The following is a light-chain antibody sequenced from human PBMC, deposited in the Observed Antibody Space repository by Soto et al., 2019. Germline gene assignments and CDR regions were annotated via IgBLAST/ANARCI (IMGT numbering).Light chain of an antibody. CDR1: KVGFKS. CDR2: DND. CDR3: QVWDTSADDAGV. J-gene: IGLJ1*01. Sequence: LTQPPSVSVAPGQTASITCGGDKVGFKSVHWLPQKPGQAPVLVVYDNDDRPAGIPERFSGSKSGNTATLTISRVEAGDEADYYCQVWDTSADDAGVFGTGTKVTVL. V-gene: IGLV3-21*02.